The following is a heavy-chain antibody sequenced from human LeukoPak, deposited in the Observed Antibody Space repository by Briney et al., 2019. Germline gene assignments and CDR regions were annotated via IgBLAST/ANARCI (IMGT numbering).Heavy chain of an antibody. CDR3: ARSRQWLQRGAFDI. CDR2: ISSSSSYI. D-gene: IGHD6-19*01. J-gene: IGHJ3*02. CDR1: GFMFSTYA. Sequence: GGSLRLSCAASGFMFSTYAMSWVRQAPGKGLEWVSSISSSSSYIYYADSVKGRFTISRDNAKNSLYLQMNSLRAEDTAVYYCARSRQWLQRGAFDIWGQGTMVTVSS. V-gene: IGHV3-21*01.